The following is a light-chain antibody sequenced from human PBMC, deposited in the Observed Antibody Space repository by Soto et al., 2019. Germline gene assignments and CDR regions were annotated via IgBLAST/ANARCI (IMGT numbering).Light chain of an antibody. Sequence: EIVGTQSPATLSVSPGERATLSCRASQSVSSNLAWYQQKPGQAPRLLIYGASNRATGIPARFSGSRSGTEFTLTISSLQSEDFAVYYCQQYNNWPPYTFGQGTKLEIK. V-gene: IGKV3-15*01. CDR3: QQYNNWPPYT. CDR1: QSVSSN. J-gene: IGKJ2*01. CDR2: GAS.